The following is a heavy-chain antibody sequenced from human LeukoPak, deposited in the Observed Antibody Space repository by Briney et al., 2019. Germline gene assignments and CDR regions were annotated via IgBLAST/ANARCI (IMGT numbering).Heavy chain of an antibody. CDR2: ISSSSSYI. CDR3: ASLSSSGWYGEQFDY. CDR1: GFTFSSSA. Sequence: GGSLRLSCAASGFTFSSSAMSWVRQAPGKGLEWVSSISSSSSYIYYADSVKGRFTISRDNAKNSLYLQMNSLRAEDTAVYYCASLSSSGWYGEQFDYWGQGTLVTVSS. V-gene: IGHV3-21*01. J-gene: IGHJ4*02. D-gene: IGHD6-19*01.